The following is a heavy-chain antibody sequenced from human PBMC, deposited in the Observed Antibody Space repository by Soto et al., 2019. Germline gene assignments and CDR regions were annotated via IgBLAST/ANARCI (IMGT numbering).Heavy chain of an antibody. V-gene: IGHV3-7*01. Sequence: EVHLVESGGGLVQPGGSLRLSCAASGITFSNYWMTWVRQAPGKGLEWVANIKQDGSEKYYVDSVKGRFTNSRDNAKNSLYLQMNSLRAEDTAVYYCARDQDDSSDAFDIWGQGTMVTVSS. CDR2: IKQDGSEK. CDR1: GITFSNYW. J-gene: IGHJ3*02. CDR3: ARDQDDSSDAFDI. D-gene: IGHD3-3*01.